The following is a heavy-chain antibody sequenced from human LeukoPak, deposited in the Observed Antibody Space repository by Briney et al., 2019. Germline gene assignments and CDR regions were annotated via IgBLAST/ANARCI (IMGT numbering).Heavy chain of an antibody. CDR2: ISAYNGNT. CDR3: ARDLEHSSSWYDY. CDR1: GYTFTSYG. J-gene: IGHJ4*02. D-gene: IGHD6-13*01. V-gene: IGHV1-18*01. Sequence: ASVKVSCKASGYTFTSYGISWVRQAPGQGLEWMGWISAYNGNTNYAQKLQGRVTMTTDTSTSTAYKELRSLRSDDTAVYYCARDLEHSSSWYDYWGQGTLVTVSS.